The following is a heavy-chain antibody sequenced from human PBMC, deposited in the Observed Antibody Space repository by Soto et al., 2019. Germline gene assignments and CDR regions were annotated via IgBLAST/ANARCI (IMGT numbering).Heavy chain of an antibody. Sequence: GASVKVSCKASGYTFTSYGISWVRQAPGQGLEWMGWISAYNGNTNYAQKFQGRVTMTRDTSISTAYMELSRLRSDDTAVYYCARGRRGYGMDVWGQGTTVTVSS. J-gene: IGHJ6*02. CDR3: ARGRRGYGMDV. CDR1: GYTFTSYG. V-gene: IGHV1-18*01. CDR2: ISAYNGNT. D-gene: IGHD3-16*01.